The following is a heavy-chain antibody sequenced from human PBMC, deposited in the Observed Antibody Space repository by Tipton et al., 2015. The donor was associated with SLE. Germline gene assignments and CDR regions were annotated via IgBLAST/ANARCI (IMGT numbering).Heavy chain of an antibody. CDR1: GFTFSTYA. CDR2: ISYDGSNK. V-gene: IGHV3-30*04. J-gene: IGHJ4*02. CDR3: ARSLLLVYPSDC. D-gene: IGHD2-8*01. Sequence: RLSCAASGFTFSTYAMHWVRQPPGKGLEWVAVISYDGSNKYYADSVKGRFTISRDNSKNTLSLQMNSLRTEDTAVYYCARSLLLVYPSDCWGQGTLVTVSS.